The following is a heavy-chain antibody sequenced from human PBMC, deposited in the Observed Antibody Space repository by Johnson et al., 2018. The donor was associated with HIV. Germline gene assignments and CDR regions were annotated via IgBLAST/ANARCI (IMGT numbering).Heavy chain of an antibody. J-gene: IGHJ3*02. Sequence: VQLVESGGGLIQPGGSLRLSCAASGFTFSSHYMRWVRQAPGKGLEWVPVIYSGGSTSYADSVKGRFTISRVNSKNSLYLQMNSLRPEDTALYDCARDDSSAFDIWGQGTMVTVSS. D-gene: IGHD6-13*01. V-gene: IGHV3-53*01. CDR3: ARDDSSAFDI. CDR2: IYSGGST. CDR1: GFTFSSHY.